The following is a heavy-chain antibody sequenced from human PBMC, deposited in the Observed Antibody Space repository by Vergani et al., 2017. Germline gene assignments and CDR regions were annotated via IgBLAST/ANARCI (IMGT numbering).Heavy chain of an antibody. Sequence: EVQLLESGGGLVQPGGSLRLSCEASGFSFPGYAMSWVRQAPGKGLEWVSSVSGSSATPYYADSVKGRFTIFRDNSKNTLFLHMNSLRPEDTAVYYCAKVGRSEVAGTFGAFDIWGQGTMVTVSS. J-gene: IGHJ3*02. CDR2: VSGSSATP. D-gene: IGHD6-19*01. CDR1: GFSFPGYA. CDR3: AKVGRSEVAGTFGAFDI. V-gene: IGHV3-23*01.